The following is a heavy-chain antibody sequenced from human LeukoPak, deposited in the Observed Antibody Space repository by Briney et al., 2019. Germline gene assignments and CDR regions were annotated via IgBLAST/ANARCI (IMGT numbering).Heavy chain of an antibody. V-gene: IGHV1-2*02. CDR3: ARLYCTNGVCNY. Sequence: ASVKVSCKASGYTFTGYYMHWVRQAPGQGLEWMGWINPNSGGTNYAQKFQGRVTMTRDTSISTAYMELSRLRSDDTAVYYCARLYCTNGVCNYWGQGTLVTVSS. CDR2: INPNSGGT. D-gene: IGHD2-8*01. CDR1: GYTFTGYY. J-gene: IGHJ4*02.